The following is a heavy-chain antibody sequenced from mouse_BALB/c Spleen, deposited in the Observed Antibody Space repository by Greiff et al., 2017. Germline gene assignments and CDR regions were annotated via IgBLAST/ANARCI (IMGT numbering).Heavy chain of an antibody. D-gene: IGHD2-3*01. CDR2: IYPGDGDT. CDR1: GYAFSSSW. V-gene: IGHV1-82*01. CDR3: ARSGYYENFDY. J-gene: IGHJ2*01. Sequence: QVQLQQSGPELVKPGASVKISCTASGYAFSSSWMTWVKQRPGQGLEWIGRIYPGDGDTNYNGKFKGKATLTADKSSSTAYMQLSSLTSVDSAVYFCARSGYYENFDYWGQGTTLTVSS.